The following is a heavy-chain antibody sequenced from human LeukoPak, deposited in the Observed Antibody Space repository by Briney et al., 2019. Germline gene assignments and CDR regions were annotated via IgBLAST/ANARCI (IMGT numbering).Heavy chain of an antibody. J-gene: IGHJ4*02. D-gene: IGHD6-13*01. V-gene: IGHV3-33*08. Sequence: LTGGSLRLSCAASGFTFSSYAMHWVRQAPGKGLEWVAVIWYDGSNKYYADSVKGRFTISRDNSKNTLYLQMNSLRAEDTAVYYCARDGGSSWYYFDYWGQGTLVTVSS. CDR1: GFTFSSYA. CDR3: ARDGGSSWYYFDY. CDR2: IWYDGSNK.